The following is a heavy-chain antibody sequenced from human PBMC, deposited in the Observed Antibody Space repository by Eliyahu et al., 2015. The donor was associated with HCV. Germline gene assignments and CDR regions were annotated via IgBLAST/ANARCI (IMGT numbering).Heavy chain of an antibody. Sequence: ELQLVESGGGLVQPGGPLRLSCAASGFTFXSYSMNWVRXXPGKGLEWVSYISSSSDSIYDADSVKGRFTISRDNAKNSLYLQMNSLRDDDTAVYYCARETAAAGTGMLNRRYFYYYGMDVWGQGTPVTVSS. CDR1: GFTFXSYS. V-gene: IGHV3-48*02. CDR3: ARETAAAGTGMLNRRYFYYYGMDV. J-gene: IGHJ6*02. D-gene: IGHD6-13*01. CDR2: ISSSSDSI.